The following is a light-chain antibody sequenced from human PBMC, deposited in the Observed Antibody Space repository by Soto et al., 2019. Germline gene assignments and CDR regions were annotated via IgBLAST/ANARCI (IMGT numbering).Light chain of an antibody. J-gene: IGKJ4*01. CDR1: QSVSSSY. V-gene: IGKV3-20*01. Sequence: EIELTQSPGTLSLSPGERATLSCRASQSVSSSYLAWYQQKPGQAPRLLIYRASSRATGIPDRFSGSGSGTDFTLTIRTLEPEDFAVYCCHQYNNWPLTFGGGTNLEIK. CDR2: RAS. CDR3: HQYNNWPLT.